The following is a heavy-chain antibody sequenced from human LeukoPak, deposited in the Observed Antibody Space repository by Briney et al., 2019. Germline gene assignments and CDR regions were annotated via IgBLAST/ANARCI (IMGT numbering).Heavy chain of an antibody. Sequence: PGGSLRLSCAASGFTFSSYEMNWVRQAPGKGLEWVSYISSSGSTIYYADSVKGRFTISRDNAKNSPYLQMSSLRTEDTAMYYCTTSPVPGIDYWGQGIQVTVSS. CDR2: ISSSGSTI. J-gene: IGHJ4*02. D-gene: IGHD6-19*01. V-gene: IGHV3-48*03. CDR1: GFTFSSYE. CDR3: TTSPVPGIDY.